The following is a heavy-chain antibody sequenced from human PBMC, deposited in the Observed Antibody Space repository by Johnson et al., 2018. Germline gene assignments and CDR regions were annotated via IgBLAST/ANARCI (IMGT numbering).Heavy chain of an antibody. CDR1: GYSFTSYW. CDR2: IYPGDSDT. V-gene: IGHV5-51*01. CDR3: ASQGVTALDAFDI. J-gene: IGHJ3*02. D-gene: IGHD2-21*02. Sequence: VQLQESGAEVKKPGESLKISCKGSGYSFTSYWIGWVRQMPGKGLEWMGIIYPGDSDTRYGPSFQGQVTLTAGNTTSTAYLQWSSLKASATAMLYYASQGVTALDAFDIWGQGTMVTVSS.